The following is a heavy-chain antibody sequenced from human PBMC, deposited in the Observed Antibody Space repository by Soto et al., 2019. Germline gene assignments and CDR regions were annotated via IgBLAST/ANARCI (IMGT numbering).Heavy chain of an antibody. CDR1: GFTFSAYY. CDR3: ARGASSSWFRTGYWYFDL. D-gene: IGHD6-13*01. CDR2: IIPNFGTA. Sequence: ASVKVSCKASGFTFSAYYIYWVRQAPGQGLEWIGGIIPNFGTANYAQKFQGRVTITADESTSTAYMELSSLRSEDTAVYYCARGASSSWFRTGYWYFDLWGRGTLVTVSS. J-gene: IGHJ2*01. V-gene: IGHV1-69*13.